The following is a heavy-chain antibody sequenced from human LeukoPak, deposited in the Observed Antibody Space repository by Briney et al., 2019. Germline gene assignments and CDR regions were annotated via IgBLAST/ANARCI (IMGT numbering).Heavy chain of an antibody. CDR1: GYTFTSYG. Sequence: ASVKVSCEASGYTFTSYGISWVRQAPGQGLEWMGWISAYNGNTNYAQKLQGRVTMTTDTSTSTAYMELRSLRSDDTAVYYCARVKGSIAVAGTGDYWGQGTLVTVSS. CDR3: ARVKGSIAVAGTGDY. V-gene: IGHV1-18*01. D-gene: IGHD6-19*01. J-gene: IGHJ4*02. CDR2: ISAYNGNT.